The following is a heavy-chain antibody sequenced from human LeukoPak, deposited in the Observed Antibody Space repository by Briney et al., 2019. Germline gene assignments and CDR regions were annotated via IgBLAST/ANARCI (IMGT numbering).Heavy chain of an antibody. CDR2: FDPEDGET. Sequence: GASVKVSCKVSGYTLTELSMHWVRQAPGKGLEWMGGFDPEDGETIYAQKFQGRVTITADESTSTAYMELSSLRSEDTAVYYCASSIAAAGTYQLLIDYWGQGTPVTVSS. V-gene: IGHV1-24*01. CDR3: ASSIAAAGTYQLLIDY. J-gene: IGHJ4*02. D-gene: IGHD6-13*01. CDR1: GYTLTELS.